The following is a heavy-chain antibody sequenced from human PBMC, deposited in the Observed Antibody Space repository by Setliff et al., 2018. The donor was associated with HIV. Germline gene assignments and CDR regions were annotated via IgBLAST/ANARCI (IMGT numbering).Heavy chain of an antibody. J-gene: IGHJ4*02. CDR2: ITDSGSTT. Sequence: PGGSLSLSCAASGFTFSNFAMSWVRLTPGKGLEWVSGITDSGSTTYYDDSVKGRFTISRDNSKNTLYLQINSLRAEDTAVYYCAKDARWNYVGFDYWGQGTLVTVSS. V-gene: IGHV3-23*01. CDR1: GFTFSNFA. CDR3: AKDARWNYVGFDY. D-gene: IGHD1-7*01.